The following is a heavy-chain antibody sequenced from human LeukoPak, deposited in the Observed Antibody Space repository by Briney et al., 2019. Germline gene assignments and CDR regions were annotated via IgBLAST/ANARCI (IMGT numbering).Heavy chain of an antibody. CDR3: AGERGEEYSSGWYKRNYFDN. Sequence: SETLSLTCTVSGGSISSGDYYWSWIRQPPGKGLEWIGYIYYSGSTYYNPSLKSRVTILVDTSKNQFSLKLSSVTAADTAVYYCAGERGEEYSSGWYKRNYFDNWGQGIRVTVSS. D-gene: IGHD6-19*01. J-gene: IGHJ4*02. CDR2: IYYSGST. V-gene: IGHV4-30-4*08. CDR1: GGSISSGDYY.